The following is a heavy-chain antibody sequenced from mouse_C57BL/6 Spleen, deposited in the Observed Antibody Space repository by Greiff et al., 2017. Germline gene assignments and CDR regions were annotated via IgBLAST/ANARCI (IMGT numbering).Heavy chain of an antibody. CDR3: VRGDGYDPYYAMDY. J-gene: IGHJ4*01. D-gene: IGHD2-2*01. CDR1: GFTFNTYA. CDR2: IRSKSSNYAT. V-gene: IGHV10-3*01. Sequence: EVQVVESGGGLVQPKGSLKLSCAASGFTFNTYAMHWVRQAPGKGLEWVARIRSKSSNYATYYADSVKDRFTISRDDSQSMLYLQMNNLKTEDTAMYYCVRGDGYDPYYAMDYWGQGTSVTVSS.